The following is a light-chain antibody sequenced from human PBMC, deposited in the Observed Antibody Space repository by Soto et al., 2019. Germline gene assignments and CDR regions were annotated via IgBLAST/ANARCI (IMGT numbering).Light chain of an antibody. V-gene: IGLV2-14*03. J-gene: IGLJ2*01. CDR2: DVS. Sequence: QSALTQPASVSGSPGQSITISCAGTSADIGAFNYVSWYQHHPGKAPQLLIYDVSNRPSGVSARFSASKAANTASLTISGLQTDDDADYYCSSYSTSSALVFGGGTKLTVL. CDR1: SADIGAFNY. CDR3: SSYSTSSALV.